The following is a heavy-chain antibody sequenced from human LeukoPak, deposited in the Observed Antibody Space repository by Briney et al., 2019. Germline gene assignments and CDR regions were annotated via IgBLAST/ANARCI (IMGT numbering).Heavy chain of an antibody. CDR3: ARGPGYPSWFDP. CDR2: IYTSGST. D-gene: IGHD5-12*01. V-gene: IGHV4-4*07. J-gene: IGHJ5*02. CDR1: GGSISSYY. Sequence: SGTLSLTCTVSGGSISSYYWSWIRQPPGKGLEWVARIYTSGSTKYNPSLRTRVTISIHKPKKQLSLKLSSATAADTAVYYCARGPGYPSWFDPWGQGALVTVSS.